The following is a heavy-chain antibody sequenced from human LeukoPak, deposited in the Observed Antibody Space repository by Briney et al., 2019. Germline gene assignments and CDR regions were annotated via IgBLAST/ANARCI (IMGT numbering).Heavy chain of an antibody. CDR3: ARGLPAAMGGDAFDI. Sequence: GRSLRVSCAASGFTFSSYAMHGVRQAPGKGLEWVAVISYDGSNKYYADSVKGRFTISRDNSKNTLYLQMNSLRAEDTAVYYCARGLPAAMGGDAFDIWGQGTMVTVSS. D-gene: IGHD2-2*01. CDR1: GFTFSSYA. V-gene: IGHV3-30*04. CDR2: ISYDGSNK. J-gene: IGHJ3*02.